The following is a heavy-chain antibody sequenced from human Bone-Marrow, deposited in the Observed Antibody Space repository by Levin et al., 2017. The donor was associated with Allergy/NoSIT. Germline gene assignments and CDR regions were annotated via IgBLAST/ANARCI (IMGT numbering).Heavy chain of an antibody. CDR1: GFTFSTYA. D-gene: IGHD3-10*01. CDR2: ISDGGSHQ. CDR3: ATYRGFVYGYTWFDP. V-gene: IGHV3-23*01. Sequence: GGSLRLSCAASGFTFSTYAMNWVRQAPGKGLEWVSSISDGGSHQYYADIVKGRFTISRDNSRNTLYLQMNNLRAEDTAVYYCATYRGFVYGYTWFDPWGQGTLVTVSS. J-gene: IGHJ5*02.